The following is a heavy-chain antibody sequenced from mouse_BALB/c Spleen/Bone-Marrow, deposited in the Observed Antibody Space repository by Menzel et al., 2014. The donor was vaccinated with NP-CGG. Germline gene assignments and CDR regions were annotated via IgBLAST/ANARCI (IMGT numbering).Heavy chain of an antibody. CDR2: IYPYNGGT. J-gene: IGHJ3*01. CDR1: GYTFTDYN. D-gene: IGHD2-2*01. CDR3: ARGREWLRAY. V-gene: IGHV1S29*02. Sequence: VQLHQSGPELVKPGASVKISCKASGYTFTDYNMHWVKQSHGKSLEWIGYIYPYNGGTGYNQKFKSKATLTVDNSSSTAYMELRSLTSEDSAVYYCARGREWLRAYWGQGTLVTVSA.